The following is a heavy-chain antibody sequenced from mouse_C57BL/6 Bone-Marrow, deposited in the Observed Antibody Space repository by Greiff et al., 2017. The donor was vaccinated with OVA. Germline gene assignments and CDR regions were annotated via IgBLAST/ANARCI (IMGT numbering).Heavy chain of an antibody. J-gene: IGHJ4*01. CDR2: ISGGGGNT. CDR3: ARGAYYAMDY. V-gene: IGHV5-9*01. CDR1: GFTFSSYT. Sequence: EVKLVESGGGLVKPGGSLKLSCAASGFTFSSYTMSWVRQTPEKRLEWVATISGGGGNTYYPDSVKGRFTISRDNAKNTLYLQMSSLRSEDTALYYCARGAYYAMDYWGQVTSVTVSS.